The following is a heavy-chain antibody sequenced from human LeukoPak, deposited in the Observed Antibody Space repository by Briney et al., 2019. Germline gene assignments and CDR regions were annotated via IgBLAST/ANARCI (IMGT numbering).Heavy chain of an antibody. Sequence: GGSLRLSCAASGFTFSSYGMGWVRQAPGKGLEWVSAISGSGGSTYYADSVKGRFTISRDNSKNTLYLQMNSLRAEDTAVYYCAKVDRISSSWYVVDYYYYMDVWGKGTTVTVSS. CDR3: AKVDRISSSWYVVDYYYYMDV. CDR1: GFTFSSYG. V-gene: IGHV3-23*01. J-gene: IGHJ6*03. CDR2: ISGSGGST. D-gene: IGHD6-13*01.